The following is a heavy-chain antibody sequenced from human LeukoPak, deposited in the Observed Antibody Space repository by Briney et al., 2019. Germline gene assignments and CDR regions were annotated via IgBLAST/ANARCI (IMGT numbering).Heavy chain of an antibody. D-gene: IGHD2-21*02. V-gene: IGHV1-46*01. CDR1: GDTFTSYY. J-gene: IGHJ4*02. CDR2: INPSGGST. CDR3: ARSGVVTATMDY. Sequence: ASVKVSCKASGDTFTSYYMHWVRQAPGQGLEWMGIINPSGGSTSYAQKFQGRVTMTRDTSTSTVYMELSSLRSEDTAVYYCARSGVVTATMDYWGQGTLVTVSS.